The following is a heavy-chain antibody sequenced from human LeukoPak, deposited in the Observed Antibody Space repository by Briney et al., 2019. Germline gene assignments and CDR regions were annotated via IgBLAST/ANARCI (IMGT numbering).Heavy chain of an antibody. CDR2: ITNDGSST. D-gene: IGHD6-19*01. V-gene: IGHV3-74*01. CDR1: GFTFSSYW. J-gene: IGHJ4*01. CDR3: AREGSWPVDY. Sequence: PGGSLRLSCAASGFTFSSYWMHWVRQAPGKGLVWVSRITNDGSSTSYADSVEGRFTISRDNAKNTLHLQMSSLRVEDTAVYYCAREGSWPVDYWGQGTLVIVSS.